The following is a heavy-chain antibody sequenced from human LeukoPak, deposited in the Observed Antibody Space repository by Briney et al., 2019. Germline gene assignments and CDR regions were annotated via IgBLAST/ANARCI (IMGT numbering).Heavy chain of an antibody. V-gene: IGHV3-74*01. Sequence: PGGSLRLSCAASGNYWMHWVRQAPGKGLVWVSHINSDGSWTSYADSVKGRFTISRDNFRNTLSLQMNSLRPDDTAIYYCAKDEGVVLSTSFDFGHWGQGTLVAVSS. J-gene: IGHJ4*02. CDR1: GNYW. D-gene: IGHD3-10*01. CDR3: AKDEGVVLSTSFDFGH. CDR2: INSDGSWT.